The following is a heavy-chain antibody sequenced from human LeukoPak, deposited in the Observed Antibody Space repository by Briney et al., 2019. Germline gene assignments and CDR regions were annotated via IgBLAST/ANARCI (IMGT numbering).Heavy chain of an antibody. CDR1: GYSFTSYW. D-gene: IGHD3-10*01. V-gene: IGHV5-51*01. CDR2: IYPGDSDT. CDR3: ARRDYNYASGSHFDY. J-gene: IGHJ4*02. Sequence: PGESLKISCKGSGYSFTSYWIGWVRQMPGKGLEWMGIIYPGDSDTRYSPSFQGQVTISADKSISTTYLQWSSLKASDTAMYYCARRDYNYASGSHFDYWGQGTLVTVSS.